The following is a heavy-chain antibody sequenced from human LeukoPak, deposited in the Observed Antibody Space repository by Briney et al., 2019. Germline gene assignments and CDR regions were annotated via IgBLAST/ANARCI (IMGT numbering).Heavy chain of an antibody. V-gene: IGHV4-39*01. CDR2: MYYSGTT. D-gene: IGHD1-26*01. J-gene: IGHJ4*02. CDR1: GGSISSYY. CDR3: ARQGGVGATGGPDY. Sequence: PSETLSLTCTVSGGSISSYYWSWIRQPPGKGLEWIGSMYYSGTTYYNPSLKSRVTISVDTSKNQLSLKLISVNAADTAVYYCARQGGVGATGGPDYWGQGTLVTVSS.